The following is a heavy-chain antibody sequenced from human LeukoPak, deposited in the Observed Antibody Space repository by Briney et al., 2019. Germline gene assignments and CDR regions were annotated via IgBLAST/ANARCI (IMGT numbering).Heavy chain of an antibody. D-gene: IGHD3-16*01. J-gene: IGHJ4*02. V-gene: IGHV4-4*02. CDR3: ARATKRGYFDY. CDR1: GGSISSSNW. Sequence: SETLSLTCAVSGGSISSSNWWSWVRQPPGKGLEWIGEIYHSGSTNYNPSLKSRVTISVDTSKNQFSLKLSSVTAADTAVYYCARATKRGYFDYWGQGTLVTVSS. CDR2: IYHSGST.